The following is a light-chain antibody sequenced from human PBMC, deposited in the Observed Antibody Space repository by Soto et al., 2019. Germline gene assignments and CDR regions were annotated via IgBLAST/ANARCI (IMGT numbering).Light chain of an antibody. J-gene: IGLJ1*01. CDR3: TSYTSSITYV. CDR1: SSDVGGYNY. V-gene: IGLV2-14*01. Sequence: QSALTQPASVSGSPGQSITISCTGTSSDVGGYNYVSWYQQHPGKATKLMIYEVSNRPSGVSNRVSGSKSGNTASLTISGLQADDEDDYYCTSYTSSITYVFGTGTKLTVL. CDR2: EVS.